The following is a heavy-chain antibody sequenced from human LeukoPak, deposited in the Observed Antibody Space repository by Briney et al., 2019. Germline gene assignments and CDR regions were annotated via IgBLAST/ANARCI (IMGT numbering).Heavy chain of an antibody. J-gene: IGHJ3*02. CDR1: GFIFSGFA. Sequence: GGSLKLSCAASGFIFSGFAIHWVRQATGKGLEWVGRIRSKANGYTTAYGASLKGRFTISRDDSQNTAYLQIKGLKTEDTAMYYCTRLVVGDAFDIWGQGITVTVSS. V-gene: IGHV3-73*01. CDR2: IRSKANGYTT. D-gene: IGHD2-21*01. CDR3: TRLVVGDAFDI.